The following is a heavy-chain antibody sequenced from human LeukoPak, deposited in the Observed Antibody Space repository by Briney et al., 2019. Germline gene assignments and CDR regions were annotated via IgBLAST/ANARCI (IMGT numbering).Heavy chain of an antibody. CDR2: ISSSGSTI. J-gene: IGHJ4*02. CDR1: GFTFSNYE. CDR3: VRNPTLDY. Sequence: PGGSLRLSWAASGFTFSNYEMNWVRQAPGKGLEWVSYISSSGSTIYYADSVKGRFTISRDNAKNSLYLRMNSLRAEDTAVYYCVRNPTLDYWGQGTLVTVSS. V-gene: IGHV3-48*03.